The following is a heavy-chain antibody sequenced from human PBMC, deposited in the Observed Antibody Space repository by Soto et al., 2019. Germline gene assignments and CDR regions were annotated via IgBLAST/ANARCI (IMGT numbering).Heavy chain of an antibody. Sequence: PSETLSLTCTVSGGSISSYYWSWIRQPPGKGLEWIGYIYYSGSTNYNPSLKSRVTISVDTSKNQFSLKLSSVTAADTAVYYCARAYGDYLFYFWGQGSLVPVSS. D-gene: IGHD4-17*01. CDR1: GGSISSYY. CDR3: ARAYGDYLFYF. CDR2: IYYSGST. V-gene: IGHV4-59*01. J-gene: IGHJ4*02.